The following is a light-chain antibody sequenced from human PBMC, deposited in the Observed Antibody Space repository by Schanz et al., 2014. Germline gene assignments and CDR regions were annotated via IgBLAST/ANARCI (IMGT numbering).Light chain of an antibody. Sequence: EIVLTQSPATLSLSPGERATLSCRASQSLRQYLAWYQQKPGQAPRLLIYEASIRATGIPDRFSGSGSGTDFTLTISRLEPEDFAVYYCQQYNNWPLTFGQGTKMEIK. CDR1: QSLRQY. J-gene: IGKJ1*01. CDR2: EAS. V-gene: IGKV3-11*01. CDR3: QQYNNWPLT.